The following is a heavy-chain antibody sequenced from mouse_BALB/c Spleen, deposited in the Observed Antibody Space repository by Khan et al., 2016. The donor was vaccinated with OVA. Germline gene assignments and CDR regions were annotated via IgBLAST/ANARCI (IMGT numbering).Heavy chain of an antibody. V-gene: IGHV1-4*01. D-gene: IGHD2-14*01. Sequence: VQLQQSGAELARPGASVKMSCKASGYTFTSYTIHWIKKRPGQGLEWIGYINPSNGYTNYNQKFKDKATLTTDKSSTTAYLQLSRLTSDDSAVYNCVRDGSYHRNDGLFAYWGQGTLVTVSA. CDR2: INPSNGYT. J-gene: IGHJ3*01. CDR1: GYTFTSYT. CDR3: VRDGSYHRNDGLFAY.